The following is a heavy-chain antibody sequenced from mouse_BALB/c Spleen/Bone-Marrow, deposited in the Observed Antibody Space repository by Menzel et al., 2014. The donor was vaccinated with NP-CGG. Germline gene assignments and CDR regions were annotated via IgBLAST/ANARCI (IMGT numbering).Heavy chain of an antibody. V-gene: IGHV3-2*02. CDR3: ARGRDYFDY. J-gene: IGHJ2*01. Sequence: EVMLVESGPGLVKPSQSLSLTCTVTGYSITSDYAWNWIRQFPGNKLEWMGSINYSGITTYNPSLKSRISITRDTSKSQFFLQLNSVTTEDTDTYYCARGRDYFDYWGQGTTLTVSS. CDR2: INYSGIT. CDR1: GYSITSDYA.